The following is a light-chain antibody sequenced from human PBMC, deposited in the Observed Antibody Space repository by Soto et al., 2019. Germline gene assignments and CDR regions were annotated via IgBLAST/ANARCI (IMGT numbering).Light chain of an antibody. Sequence: QSALTQPASVSGSPGQSITISCTGTSSDVGGYNYVSWYQQYPGKAPKLMICDVSNRPSGVSNRFSGSKSGNTASLTISGLQAEDEADYYCTSFTSSSTLLFGGGTKLTVL. CDR2: DVS. J-gene: IGLJ2*01. CDR3: TSFTSSSTLL. V-gene: IGLV2-14*01. CDR1: SSDVGGYNY.